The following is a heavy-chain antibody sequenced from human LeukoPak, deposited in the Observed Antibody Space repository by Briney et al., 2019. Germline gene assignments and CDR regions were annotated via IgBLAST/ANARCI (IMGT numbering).Heavy chain of an antibody. CDR2: ISDSGGST. CDR3: AKDTSIGRYCTNGVCSPFDY. D-gene: IGHD2-8*01. CDR1: GFTFSSYA. J-gene: IGHJ4*02. V-gene: IGHV3-23*01. Sequence: GGSLRLSCAASGFTFSSYAMSWVRQAPGKGLEWVSAISDSGGSTYDADSVKGRFTISRDDSKNTLYLQMNSLRAEDTAVYYCAKDTSIGRYCTNGVCSPFDYWGQGTLVTVSS.